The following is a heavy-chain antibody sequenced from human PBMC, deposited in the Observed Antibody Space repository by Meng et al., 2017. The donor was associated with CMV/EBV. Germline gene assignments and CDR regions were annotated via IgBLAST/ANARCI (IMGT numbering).Heavy chain of an antibody. CDR1: GYTFTSYY. D-gene: IGHD3-3*01. CDR2: INPSGGST. Sequence: ASVKVSCKASGYTFTSYYMHWVRQAPGQGLEWMGIINPSGGSTSYAQKFQGRVTMTRDTSTSTVYMELSSLRSEDTAVYYCARDQSVRDFWSGYYNAEFYYYGMDVWDQGTTVTVSS. V-gene: IGHV1-46*01. J-gene: IGHJ6*02. CDR3: ARDQSVRDFWSGYYNAEFYYYGMDV.